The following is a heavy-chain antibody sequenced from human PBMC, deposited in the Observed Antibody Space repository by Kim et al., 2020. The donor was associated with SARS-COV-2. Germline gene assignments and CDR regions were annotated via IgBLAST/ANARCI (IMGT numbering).Heavy chain of an antibody. V-gene: IGHV4-39*06. CDR3: AGGRYSSSFDS. Sequence: DEHPSLKSQVTIAVDTSKNQCALKLSSVTAADTAVYYCAGGRYSSSFDSWGQGTLVTVSS. J-gene: IGHJ4*02. D-gene: IGHD6-13*01.